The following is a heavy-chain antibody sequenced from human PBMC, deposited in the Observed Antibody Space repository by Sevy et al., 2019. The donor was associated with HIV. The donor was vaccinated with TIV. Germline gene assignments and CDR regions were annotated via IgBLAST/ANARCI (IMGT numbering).Heavy chain of an antibody. Sequence: GGSLRLSCAASGFSVRSFSMHWVRQAPGKGLEWVAALLYNVRTEEYADSVKGRFTISRDNSKNTLYLEMNSLGVEDTALYFCARDSARVIVPTAGFDSWGQGTLVTVSS. J-gene: IGHJ5*01. D-gene: IGHD2-15*01. CDR1: GFSVRSFS. CDR2: LLYNVRTE. V-gene: IGHV3-33*03. CDR3: ARDSARVIVPTAGFDS.